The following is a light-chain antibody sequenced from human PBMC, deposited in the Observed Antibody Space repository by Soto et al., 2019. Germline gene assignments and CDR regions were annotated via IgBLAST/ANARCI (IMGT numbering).Light chain of an antibody. CDR1: QSVSSY. CDR3: QQRSNWPLT. Sequence: EIVLTQSPATLSLSPGERATLSCRASQSVSSYLAWYQQKPGQAPRLLIYDASNRATGIPARFSGSGSGTDFTLTNNSLEREDFAVYYCQQRSNWPLTFGGGTKVEIK. V-gene: IGKV3-11*01. J-gene: IGKJ4*01. CDR2: DAS.